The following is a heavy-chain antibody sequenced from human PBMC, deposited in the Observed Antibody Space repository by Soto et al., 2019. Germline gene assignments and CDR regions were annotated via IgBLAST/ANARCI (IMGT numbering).Heavy chain of an antibody. CDR3: AREKYNASPPANYYYFGMDV. Sequence: GASVKVSCKAPGGAFNSYAINWVRQAPGQGLEWMGGIIPNFGTANYAQKFQGRVTITADKSTSTAYMEVSSLRSEDTAVYYCAREKYNASPPANYYYFGMDVWGQGTTVTVSS. V-gene: IGHV1-69*06. J-gene: IGHJ6*02. D-gene: IGHD1-20*01. CDR2: IIPNFGTA. CDR1: GGAFNSYA.